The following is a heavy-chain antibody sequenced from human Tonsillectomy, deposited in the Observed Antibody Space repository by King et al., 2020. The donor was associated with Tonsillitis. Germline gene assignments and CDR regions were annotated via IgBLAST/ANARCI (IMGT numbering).Heavy chain of an antibody. CDR1: GFTVSSDY. D-gene: IGHD3-9*01. CDR3: ARGGSYYDILTGCSHFDY. CDR2: SDSGVST. V-gene: IGHV3-66*01. J-gene: IGHJ4*02. Sequence: VQLVESGGGLVQPGGSRRLSCAASGFTVSSDYMSWVRQAPGKWLEWVAVSDSGVSTYYADSVKGKFTISRDNSKNTMFLQRNSLRAEDTAVYYCARGGSYYDILTGCSHFDYWGQGTLVTVSS.